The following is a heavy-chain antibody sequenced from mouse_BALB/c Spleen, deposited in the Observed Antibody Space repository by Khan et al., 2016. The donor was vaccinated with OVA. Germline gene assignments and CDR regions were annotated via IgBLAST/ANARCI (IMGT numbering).Heavy chain of an antibody. D-gene: IGHD2-3*01. CDR1: GFSLITYG. CDR3: ARWFDGYSSLYAMDY. CDR2: IWSDGST. V-gene: IGHV2-6*02. J-gene: IGHJ4*01. Sequence: QVQLKESGPGLVAPSQSLSITCTVSGFSLITYGVHWVRQPPGKGLEWLVVIWSDGSTNYNSVLKSRLSISKDNSKSQVFLKMNSLQTDDPAMYYCARWFDGYSSLYAMDYWGQGTSVTVSS.